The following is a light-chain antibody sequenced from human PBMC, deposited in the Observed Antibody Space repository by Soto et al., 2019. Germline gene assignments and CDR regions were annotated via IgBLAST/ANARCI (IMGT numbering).Light chain of an antibody. CDR1: QSVSSSY. Sequence: EIVLTQSPGTLSLSPGERATLSCRASQSVSSSYLAWYQQKPGQAPRLLIYGASSSATGIPDRFSGSGSGTDFTLTVSRLEPEDFAVYYCQQYGSSRTFGQGTQVEIK. CDR2: GAS. J-gene: IGKJ1*01. CDR3: QQYGSSRT. V-gene: IGKV3-20*01.